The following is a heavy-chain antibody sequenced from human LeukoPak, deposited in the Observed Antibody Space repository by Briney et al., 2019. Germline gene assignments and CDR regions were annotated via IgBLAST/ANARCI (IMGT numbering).Heavy chain of an antibody. V-gene: IGHV4-59*02. J-gene: IGHJ4*02. D-gene: IGHD3-22*01. CDR3: ARGDSSGHPAFDY. CDR2: FYNSGST. CDR1: GGSVSSYY. Sequence: PSETLSLTCTVSGGSVSSYYWNWIRQPPGKGLEWIGYFYNSGSTNYNPSLKSRVTISVDTSKNQFSLKLTSVTAADTAVYYCARGDSSGHPAFDYWGQGTLVTVSS.